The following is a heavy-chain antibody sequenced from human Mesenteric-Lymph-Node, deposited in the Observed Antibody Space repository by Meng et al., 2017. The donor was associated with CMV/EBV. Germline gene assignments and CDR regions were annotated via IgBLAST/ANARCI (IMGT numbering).Heavy chain of an antibody. D-gene: IGHD3-10*01. J-gene: IGHJ5*02. V-gene: IGHV3-74*01. CDR2: INSDGSSA. CDR1: GFTFSSYW. CDR3: ARDIRSLWFGGFDP. Sequence: GESLKISCAASGFTFSSYWMHWVRQAPGKGLVWVSRINSDGSSASYADSVKGRVTISRDNAQNTVYLQMSSLRAEDTAVYYCARDIRSLWFGGFDPWGQGVLVTVSS.